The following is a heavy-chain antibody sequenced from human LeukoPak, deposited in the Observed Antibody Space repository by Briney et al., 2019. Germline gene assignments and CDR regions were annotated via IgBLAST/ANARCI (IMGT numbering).Heavy chain of an antibody. Sequence: ASVKVSCKASGGTFSRYAISWVRQAPGQGLEWMGGLIPMFGTANYAQKFQGRVTITADTSTSTAYMQLSSLRSEDTAVYYCARARSGPYGSGSLDAFDIWGQGAMVTVSS. CDR2: LIPMFGTA. J-gene: IGHJ3*02. V-gene: IGHV1-69*06. CDR1: GGTFSRYA. CDR3: ARARSGPYGSGSLDAFDI. D-gene: IGHD3-10*01.